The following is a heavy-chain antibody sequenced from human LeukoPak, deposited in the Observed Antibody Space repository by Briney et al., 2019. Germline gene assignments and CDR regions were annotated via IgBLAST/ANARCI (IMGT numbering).Heavy chain of an antibody. CDR2: ISSNGGST. CDR3: ARDLYDILTGYYPEYYYYYGMDV. V-gene: IGHV3-64*01. Sequence: PGGSLRLSCAASGFTFSSYAMHWVRQAPGKGLEYVSAISSNGGSTYYANSVKGRFTISRDSSKNTLYLQMGSLRAEDMAVYYCARDLYDILTGYYPEYYYYYGMDVWGQGTTVTVSS. D-gene: IGHD3-9*01. J-gene: IGHJ6*02. CDR1: GFTFSSYA.